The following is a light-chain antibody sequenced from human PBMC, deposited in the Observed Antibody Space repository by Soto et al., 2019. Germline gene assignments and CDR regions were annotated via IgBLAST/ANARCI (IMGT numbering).Light chain of an antibody. J-gene: IGKJ4*01. CDR1: QSVSSN. Sequence: EIVMTQSPATLSVSPGERATLSCRASQSVSSNLAWYQQKPGQAPRLLISGASTRATGVPARFSGSGSGTEFTLTISSLQSEDFAVYYCQQYYNWPLTFGGGTKVDIK. CDR3: QQYYNWPLT. CDR2: GAS. V-gene: IGKV3-15*01.